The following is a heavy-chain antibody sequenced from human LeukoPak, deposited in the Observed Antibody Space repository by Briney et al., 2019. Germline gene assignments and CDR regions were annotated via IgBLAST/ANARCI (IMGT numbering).Heavy chain of an antibody. J-gene: IGHJ4*02. CDR2: IHNDDST. CDR1: GLIVSNTY. V-gene: IGHV3-53*01. Sequence: GGSLRLSCAASGLIVSNTYMTWVRQAPGKGLEWVSVIHNDDSTYYADSVKGRFTVSRDNSKNMVFLRVNSLRVEDTAVYFCASLARDYWGQGTLVSVSS. D-gene: IGHD3-3*02. CDR3: ASLARDY.